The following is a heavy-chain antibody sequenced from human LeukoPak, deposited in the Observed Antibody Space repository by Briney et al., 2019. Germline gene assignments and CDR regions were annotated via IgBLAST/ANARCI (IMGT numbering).Heavy chain of an antibody. J-gene: IGHJ4*02. CDR2: IYSGGST. V-gene: IGHV3-53*01. Sequence: GGSLRLSCAASGFTVSSNYMSWVRQAPGKGLEWVSVIYSGGSTYYANSVKGRFTISRDNSKNTLYLQMNSLRAEDTAVYFCAKTPKTGSFDYWGQGTLVTVSS. CDR1: GFTVSSNY. D-gene: IGHD7-27*01. CDR3: AKTPKTGSFDY.